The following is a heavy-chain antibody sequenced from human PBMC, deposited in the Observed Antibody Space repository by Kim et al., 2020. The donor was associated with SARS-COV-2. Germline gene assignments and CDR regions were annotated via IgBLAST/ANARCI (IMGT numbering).Heavy chain of an antibody. CDR3: ARDLMVRGVIITGPSTRYGMDV. V-gene: IGHV1-3*01. Sequence: ASVKVSCKASGYTFTSYAMHWVRQAPGQRLEWMGWINAGNGNTKYSQKFQGRVTITRDTSASTAYMELSSLRSEDTAVYYCARDLMVRGVIITGPSTRYGMDVWGQGTTVTVSS. D-gene: IGHD3-10*01. J-gene: IGHJ6*02. CDR1: GYTFTSYA. CDR2: INAGNGNT.